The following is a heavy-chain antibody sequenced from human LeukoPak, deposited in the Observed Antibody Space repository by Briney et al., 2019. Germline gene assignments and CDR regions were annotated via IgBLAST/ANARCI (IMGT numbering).Heavy chain of an antibody. J-gene: IGHJ3*02. V-gene: IGHV3-53*01. CDR3: ARDNGSGYYHGAFDI. D-gene: IGHD3-22*01. Sequence: PGGSLRLSCAASGFIVSSNYMNWVRQAPGKGLEWVSVIYTDGSTYYADSVKGRFTISRDISRNTVHLQTNSLRAEDTAVYYCARDNGSGYYHGAFDIWGQGTMVTVSS. CDR1: GFIVSSNY. CDR2: IYTDGST.